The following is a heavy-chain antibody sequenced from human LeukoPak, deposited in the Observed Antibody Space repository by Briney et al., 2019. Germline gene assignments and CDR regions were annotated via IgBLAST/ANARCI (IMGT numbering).Heavy chain of an antibody. CDR1: GFTFSSYA. CDR2: ISGSGGST. J-gene: IGHJ4*02. CDR3: AKASGGNLTPFDY. D-gene: IGHD4-23*01. V-gene: IGHV3-23*01. Sequence: GGSLRLSCAASGFTFSSYAMSWVRQAPGKGLEWVSAISGSGGSTYYADSVKGRFTISRDNSKNTLYLQMSSLRAEDTAVYYCAKASGGNLTPFDYWGQGTLVTVSS.